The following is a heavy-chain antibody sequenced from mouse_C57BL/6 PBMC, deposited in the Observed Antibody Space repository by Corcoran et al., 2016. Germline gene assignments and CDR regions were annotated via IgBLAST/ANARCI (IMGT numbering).Heavy chain of an antibody. CDR3: ARGQSYYFDY. V-gene: IGHV9-3*01. CDR1: GYTFTTYG. CDR2: INTYSGVP. Sequence: QIQLVQSGPELKKPGETVKISCKASGYTFTTYGMSWVKQAPGKGLKWMGWINTYSGVPTYADDFKGRFAFSLETSASTAYLQINNLKNEDTATYFCARGQSYYFDYWGQGTTLTVSS. J-gene: IGHJ2*01.